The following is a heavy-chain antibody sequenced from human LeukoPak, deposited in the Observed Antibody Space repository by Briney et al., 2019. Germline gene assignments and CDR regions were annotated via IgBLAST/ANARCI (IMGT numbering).Heavy chain of an antibody. V-gene: IGHV3-7*01. J-gene: IGHJ4*02. CDR1: GFAFSNYW. CDR3: ARIGYSSSAFDY. Sequence: PGGSLRLSCAASGFAFSNYWMTWVRQAPGKGLEWVANIKKDGSEKKYVDSVKGRFTISRDNAKNSLYLQMNSLRAEDTAVYYCARIGYSSSAFDYWGQGILVTVSS. D-gene: IGHD2-15*01. CDR2: IKKDGSEK.